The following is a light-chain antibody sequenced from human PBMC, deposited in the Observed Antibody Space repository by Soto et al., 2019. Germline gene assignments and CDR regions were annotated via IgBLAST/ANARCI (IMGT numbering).Light chain of an antibody. CDR1: SSDVGGYNH. CDR3: SSFTSTSTNYV. Sequence: QSVLTQPASVSGSPGQSITISCTGTSSDVGGYNHVSWYQQHPGKAPKLMIYDVSNRPSGVSNRFSGSKSGNTASLAISGLQPEDEADYYCSSFTSTSTNYVFGTGTKVNVL. V-gene: IGLV2-14*01. J-gene: IGLJ1*01. CDR2: DVS.